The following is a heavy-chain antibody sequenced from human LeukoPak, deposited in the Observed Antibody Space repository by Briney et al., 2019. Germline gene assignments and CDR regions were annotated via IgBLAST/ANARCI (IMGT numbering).Heavy chain of an antibody. Sequence: HAGGSLRLSRAASGFSFSRSGMHWVRQGPGQGLEWVAVVWYDGSNKNYADSVKGRFTISRDNSKNTLYLQMNSLRAEDTAVYYCAREAGYNSYGSGYYFDYWGLGTLVTVSS. CDR3: AREAGYNSYGSGYYFDY. CDR2: VWYDGSNK. J-gene: IGHJ4*02. V-gene: IGHV3-33*01. CDR1: GFSFSRSG. D-gene: IGHD5-24*01.